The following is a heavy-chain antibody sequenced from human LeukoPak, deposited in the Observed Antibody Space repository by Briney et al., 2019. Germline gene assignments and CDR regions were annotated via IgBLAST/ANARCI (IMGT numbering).Heavy chain of an antibody. D-gene: IGHD2-2*01. CDR3: AREGNCAGTTCHFDF. CDR2: LCSSSDYI. CDR1: GFTFSSYR. J-gene: IGHJ4*02. V-gene: IGHV3-21*01. Sequence: GGSLRLSCAASGFTFSSYRVTWVRQAPGKGLEWVSSLCSSSDYIYYADSVKGRFTISRDNAKNSLYLQMNSLTVADTAVYYCAREGNCAGTTCHFDFWGQGTLVTVSS.